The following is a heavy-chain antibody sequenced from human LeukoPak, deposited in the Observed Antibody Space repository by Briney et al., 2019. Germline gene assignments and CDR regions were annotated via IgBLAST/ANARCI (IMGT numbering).Heavy chain of an antibody. J-gene: IGHJ4*02. CDR2: IYGGGDT. V-gene: IGHV3-53*01. CDR1: GFTVTVNY. D-gene: IGHD5-18*01. CDR3: VPSGYSYGYSD. Sequence: GGSLRLSCAASGFTVTVNYMNWVRQSSGKGLEWVSVIYGGGDTNYADSVKGRFTISRDNAKNTLYLQMNSLRAEDTAVYYCVPSGYSYGYSDWGQGTLVTVSS.